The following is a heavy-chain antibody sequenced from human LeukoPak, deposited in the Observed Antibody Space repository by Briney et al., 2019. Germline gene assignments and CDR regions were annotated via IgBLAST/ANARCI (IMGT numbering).Heavy chain of an antibody. CDR3: ARTIAVAGTWYFDL. V-gene: IGHV4-59*12. D-gene: IGHD6-19*01. CDR2: IYYSGNT. J-gene: IGHJ2*01. Sequence: SETLSLTCTVSGDSISNYYWSWIRQPPGKGLEWIGYIYYSGNTNYSPSLESRVTISVDTSKNQFSLKLSFVTAADTAVYYCARTIAVAGTWYFDLWGRGTLVTVSS. CDR1: GDSISNYY.